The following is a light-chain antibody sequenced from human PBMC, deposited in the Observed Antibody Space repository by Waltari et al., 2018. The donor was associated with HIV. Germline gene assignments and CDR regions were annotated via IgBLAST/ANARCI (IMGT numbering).Light chain of an antibody. V-gene: IGKV3-20*01. CDR2: GAS. Sequence: ESGLTQSPVTLPLSPGERATRSCRASQTVSSAFLAWYQQKPGQAPRLLIYGASSRVIGIPDRFNGTGSGTDFSLTISRLEPEDSAWYYCQQYGWSPGTFGQGAKVEIK. CDR3: QQYGWSPGT. J-gene: IGKJ1*01. CDR1: QTVSSAF.